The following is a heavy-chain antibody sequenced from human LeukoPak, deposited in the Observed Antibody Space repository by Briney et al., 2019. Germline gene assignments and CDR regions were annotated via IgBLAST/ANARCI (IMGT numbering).Heavy chain of an antibody. D-gene: IGHD1-26*01. CDR1: GYTFTSYD. J-gene: IGHJ4*02. CDR3: ATHSKIVGAIDY. V-gene: IGHV1-8*01. Sequence: ASVKVSCKASGYTFTSYDINWVRQATGQGLEWMGWMNPNSGNTGYAQKFQGRVTITRNTSISTAYMELSSLRSEDTAVYYCATHSKIVGAIDYWGQGTLVTVSS. CDR2: MNPNSGNT.